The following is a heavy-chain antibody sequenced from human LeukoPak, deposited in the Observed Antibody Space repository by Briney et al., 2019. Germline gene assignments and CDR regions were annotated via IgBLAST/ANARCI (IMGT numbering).Heavy chain of an antibody. CDR3: ARGSFEAAAHRYYYMDV. V-gene: IGHV1-69*05. CDR1: GYTFTNYG. CDR2: IIPIFGTA. J-gene: IGHJ6*03. Sequence: ASVRVSCKASGYTFTNYGISWVRQAPGQGLEWMGGIIPIFGTANYAQKFQGRVTITTDESTSTAYMELSSLRSEDTAVYYCARGSFEAAAHRYYYMDVWGKGTTVTVSS. D-gene: IGHD6-13*01.